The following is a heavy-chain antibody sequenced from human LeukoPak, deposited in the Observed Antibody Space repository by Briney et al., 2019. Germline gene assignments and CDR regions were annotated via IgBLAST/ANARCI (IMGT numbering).Heavy chain of an antibody. Sequence: HPGGSLRLSCAASGFTFSSYGMHWVRQAPGKGLEWVAVISYDGSNKYYADSVKGRFTISRDNSKNTLYLQMNSLRAEDTAVYYCAKDSGDYGDYEPGYFDYWGQGTLVTVSS. D-gene: IGHD4-17*01. J-gene: IGHJ4*02. V-gene: IGHV3-30*18. CDR1: GFTFSSYG. CDR2: ISYDGSNK. CDR3: AKDSGDYGDYEPGYFDY.